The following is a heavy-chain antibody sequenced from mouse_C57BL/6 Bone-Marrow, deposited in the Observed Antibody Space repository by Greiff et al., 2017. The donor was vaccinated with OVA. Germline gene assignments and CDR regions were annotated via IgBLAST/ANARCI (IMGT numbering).Heavy chain of an antibody. J-gene: IGHJ3*01. D-gene: IGHD2-4*01. CDR2: ISYSGST. CDR3: ARDDYDYSWFAY. Sequence: EVQVVESGPGMVKPSQSLSLTCTVTGYSITSGYDWHWIRHFPGNKLEWMGYISYSGSTNYNPSLKSRISITHDTSKNHFFLKLNSVTTEDTATYYCARDDYDYSWFAYWGQGTLVTVSA. CDR1: GYSITSGYD. V-gene: IGHV3-1*01.